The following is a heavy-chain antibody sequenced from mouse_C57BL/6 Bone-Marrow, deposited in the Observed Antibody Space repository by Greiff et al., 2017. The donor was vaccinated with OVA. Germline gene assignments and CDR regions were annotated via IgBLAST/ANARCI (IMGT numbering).Heavy chain of an antibody. Sequence: EVHLVESGGGLVKPGGSLKLSCAASGFTFSSYAMSWVRQTPEKRLEWVATISDGGSYTYYPDNVKGRFTISRDNAKNNLYLQMSHLKSEDTAMYYCARDEGTTSLVWGTGTTVTVSS. D-gene: IGHD1-1*01. CDR3: ARDEGTTSLV. J-gene: IGHJ1*03. CDR2: ISDGGSYT. V-gene: IGHV5-4*01. CDR1: GFTFSSYA.